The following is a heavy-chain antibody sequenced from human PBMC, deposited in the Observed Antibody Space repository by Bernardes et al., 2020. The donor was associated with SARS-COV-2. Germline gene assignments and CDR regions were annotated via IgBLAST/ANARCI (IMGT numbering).Heavy chain of an antibody. Sequence: ASVKVSCKASGYTFTSYVIIWVRQAPGQGLEWMGWISAYNGNTNYAQKLQGRVTMTTDTSTSTAYMELRSLRSDDTAVYYCAREPEATGSYYYYGMDGWGQGTTGTVSS. J-gene: IGHJ6*02. CDR1: GYTFTSYV. CDR3: AREPEATGSYYYYGMDG. V-gene: IGHV1-18*01. CDR2: ISAYNGNT. D-gene: IGHD2-15*01.